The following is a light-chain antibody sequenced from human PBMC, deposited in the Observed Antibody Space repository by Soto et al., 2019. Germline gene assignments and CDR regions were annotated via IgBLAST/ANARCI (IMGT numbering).Light chain of an antibody. Sequence: EIVLTQSPATLSLSPGERATLSCRASQRVSSYLAWYQQKPGQAPRLLIYDASNRATGIPARFSGSGSGTDFTLTISSLETEDVAVYYCQQRSNWPSTFGGETKVEIK. V-gene: IGKV3-11*01. CDR1: QRVSSY. CDR2: DAS. CDR3: QQRSNWPST. J-gene: IGKJ4*01.